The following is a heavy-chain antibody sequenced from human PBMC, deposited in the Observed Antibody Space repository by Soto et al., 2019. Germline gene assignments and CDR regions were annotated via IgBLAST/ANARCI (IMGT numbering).Heavy chain of an antibody. J-gene: IGHJ3*02. V-gene: IGHV3-9*01. Sequence: EVQLVESGGGRVQPGRALRLSCAASGFTFEDYAMYWVRQAPGKGLEWVSGLSWHSRSIGYADSVRGRFTISRDNAKNYLYLQMNSLRPKDTALYYCAKDMAEGGLLGPAAFDICGQGTLVTVSS. CDR2: LSWHSRSI. D-gene: IGHD1-26*01. CDR3: AKDMAEGGLLGPAAFDI. CDR1: GFTFEDYA.